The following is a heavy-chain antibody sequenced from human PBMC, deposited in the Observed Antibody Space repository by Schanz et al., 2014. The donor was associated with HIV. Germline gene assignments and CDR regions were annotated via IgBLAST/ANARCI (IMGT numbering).Heavy chain of an antibody. CDR2: INWNSGNI. D-gene: IGHD6-13*01. V-gene: IGHV3-9*01. Sequence: EVQLVESGGGLVQPGRSLRLSCAASGFTFHDYAMHWLRQAPGQGLEWVSGINWNSGNIGYADSVKGRFTISRDNAKNSLYLQMNSLRVEDTAVYYCAREIDSSSWSFAGYYYGMDVWGRGTTVTVSS. J-gene: IGHJ6*02. CDR1: GFTFHDYA. CDR3: AREIDSSSWSFAGYYYGMDV.